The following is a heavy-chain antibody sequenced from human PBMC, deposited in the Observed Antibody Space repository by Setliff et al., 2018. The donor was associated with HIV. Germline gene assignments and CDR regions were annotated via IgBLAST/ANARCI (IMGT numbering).Heavy chain of an antibody. CDR3: ARGRGGDYYFMDV. CDR2: ISPDGSER. CDR1: GFAFNDYY. D-gene: IGHD4-17*01. J-gene: IGHJ6*03. Sequence: GGSLRLSCVSSGFAFNDYYMTWVRQAPGKELEWVANISPDGSERYSVDSVRGRFTVSRDNAKSSLYLQMSSLRTEDMALYYCARGRGGDYYFMDVWGKGTTVTVSS. V-gene: IGHV3-7*03.